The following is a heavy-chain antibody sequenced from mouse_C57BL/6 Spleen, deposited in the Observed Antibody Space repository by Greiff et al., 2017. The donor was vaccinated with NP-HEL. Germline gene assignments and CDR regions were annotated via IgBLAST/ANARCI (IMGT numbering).Heavy chain of an antibody. V-gene: IGHV5-16*01. J-gene: IGHJ2*01. CDR3: ARVDYYGSSFDY. D-gene: IGHD1-1*01. Sequence: EVKLVESEGGLVQPGSSMKLSCTASGFTFSDYYMAWVRQVPEKGLEWVANINYDGSSTYYLDSLKSRFIISRDNAKNILYLQMSSLKSEDTATYYCARVDYYGSSFDYWGQGTTLTVSS. CDR2: INYDGSST. CDR1: GFTFSDYY.